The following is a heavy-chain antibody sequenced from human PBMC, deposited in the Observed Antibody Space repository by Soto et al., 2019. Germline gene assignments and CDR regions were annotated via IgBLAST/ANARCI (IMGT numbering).Heavy chain of an antibody. Sequence: SGGSLRLSCAASGFTFTRYSMNWVRQAPGKVLEWVSSISSTTNYIYYGDSMKGRFTISRDNAKNSLYLEMNSLRAEDTAVYYCARESEDLTSNFDYWGQGTLVTVSS. J-gene: IGHJ4*02. CDR1: GFTFTRYS. V-gene: IGHV3-21*06. CDR2: ISSTTNYI. CDR3: ARESEDLTSNFDY.